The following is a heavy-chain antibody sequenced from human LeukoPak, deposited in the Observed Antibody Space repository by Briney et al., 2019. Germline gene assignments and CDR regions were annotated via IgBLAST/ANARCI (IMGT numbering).Heavy chain of an antibody. Sequence: ASVKVSCKSSGGSFSTYALLWVRQAPGQGLEWMGGIIPLFNIPNYARKFQGRLTITADQSTTTAYMELSSLKSEDTAVYYCATYYDSSGVSLREFDYWGQGTLVTVSS. CDR1: GGSFSTYA. D-gene: IGHD3-22*01. J-gene: IGHJ4*02. CDR2: IIPLFNIP. CDR3: ATYYDSSGVSLREFDY. V-gene: IGHV1-69*10.